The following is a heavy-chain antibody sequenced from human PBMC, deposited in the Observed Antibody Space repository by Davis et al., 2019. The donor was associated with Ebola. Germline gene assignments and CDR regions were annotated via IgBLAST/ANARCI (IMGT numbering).Heavy chain of an antibody. CDR1: GFTFSAYT. D-gene: IGHD5-24*01. V-gene: IGHV3-48*02. CDR3: ARDYVDGYKSGNFDY. Sequence: GESLKISCAASGFTFSAYTMDWVRQAPGKGLEWVAYISSSSRTRYYADSVKGRFTISRDNAKNSIYLQMNGLRDEDTAVYYCARDYVDGYKSGNFDYWGQGTLVTVSS. CDR2: ISSSSRTR. J-gene: IGHJ4*02.